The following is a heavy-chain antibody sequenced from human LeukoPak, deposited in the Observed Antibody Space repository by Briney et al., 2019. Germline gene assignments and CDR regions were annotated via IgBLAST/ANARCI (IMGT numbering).Heavy chain of an antibody. CDR1: GYTFTSYG. D-gene: IGHD7-27*01. Sequence: ASVKVSCKASGYTFTSYGISWVRQAPGQGLEWMGWISAYNGNTNYAQKLQGRVTMTTDTSTSTAYMELRSLRSDDTDVYYCARPLTGDRDYYYMDVWGKGTTVTVSS. J-gene: IGHJ6*03. CDR2: ISAYNGNT. CDR3: ARPLTGDRDYYYMDV. V-gene: IGHV1-18*01.